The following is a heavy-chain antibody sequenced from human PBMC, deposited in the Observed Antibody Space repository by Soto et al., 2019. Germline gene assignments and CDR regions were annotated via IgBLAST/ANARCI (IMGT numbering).Heavy chain of an antibody. D-gene: IGHD3-3*01. CDR3: ARVTDYDFWSGYLDV. J-gene: IGHJ6*02. V-gene: IGHV1-69*13. CDR1: GGTFSGYA. CDR2: IIPIFGTA. Sequence: ASVKVSCKASGGTFSGYAISWVRQAPGQGLEWMGGIIPIFGTANYAQKFQGRVTITADESTSTAYMELSSLRSEDTAVYYCARVTDYDFWSGYLDVWGQGTTVTVSS.